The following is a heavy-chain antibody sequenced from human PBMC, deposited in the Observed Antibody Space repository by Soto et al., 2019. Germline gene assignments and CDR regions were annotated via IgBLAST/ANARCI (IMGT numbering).Heavy chain of an antibody. CDR2: INPNSGGT. Sequence: GASVKVSCKASGYTFTGYYMHWVRQAPGQGLEWMGRINPNSGGTNYAQKFQGWVTMTRDTSISTAYMELSRLISDDTAVYYCARDREAARPYYYMDVWGKGTTVTVSS. D-gene: IGHD6-6*01. J-gene: IGHJ6*03. CDR1: GYTFTGYY. CDR3: ARDREAARPYYYMDV. V-gene: IGHV1-2*04.